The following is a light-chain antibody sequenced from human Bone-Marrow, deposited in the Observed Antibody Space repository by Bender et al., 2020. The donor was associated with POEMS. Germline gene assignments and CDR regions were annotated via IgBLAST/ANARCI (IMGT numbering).Light chain of an antibody. CDR3: QVWDSSTAV. J-gene: IGLJ2*01. Sequence: SYVLTQPPSVSVAPGQTARITCGGTNIGTTSVHWYQQNPGQAPVLVVYDDSDRPSGIPERISGSNSGNTATLTISRVEAGDEADYYCQVWDSSTAVFGGGTKLTVL. V-gene: IGLV3-21*02. CDR2: DDS. CDR1: NIGTTS.